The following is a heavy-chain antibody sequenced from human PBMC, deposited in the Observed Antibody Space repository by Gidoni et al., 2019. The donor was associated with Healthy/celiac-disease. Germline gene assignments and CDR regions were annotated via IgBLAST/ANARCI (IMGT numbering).Heavy chain of an antibody. CDR2: ISSSGSTI. Sequence: EVQLVESGGGLVQPGGSLRLSCSASGFTFSSYEMNWVRQAPGKGLEWVSYISSSGSTIYYADSVKGRFTISRDNAKNSLYLQMNSLRAEDTAVYYCARDSSGYPDAFDIWGQGTMVTVSS. D-gene: IGHD3-22*01. CDR1: GFTFSSYE. CDR3: ARDSSGYPDAFDI. J-gene: IGHJ3*02. V-gene: IGHV3-48*03.